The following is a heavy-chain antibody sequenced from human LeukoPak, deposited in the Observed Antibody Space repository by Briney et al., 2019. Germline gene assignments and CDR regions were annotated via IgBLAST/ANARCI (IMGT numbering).Heavy chain of an antibody. CDR3: AHISNIPDRFAS. CDR2: INNEGTP. V-gene: IGHV3-15*01. J-gene: IGHJ4*02. CDR1: GLPFSLAW. D-gene: IGHD2-21*01. Sequence: GGSLRLSCTASGLPFSLAWMTWVRQAPGKGLEWVGRINNEGTPGYAAPLKDRFTIFRDHSKDMVYLQMNSLKTEDTAMYYCAHISNIPDRFASWGQGTLVTVSS.